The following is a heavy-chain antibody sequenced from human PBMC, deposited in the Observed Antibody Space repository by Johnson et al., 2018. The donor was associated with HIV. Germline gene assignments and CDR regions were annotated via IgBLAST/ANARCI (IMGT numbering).Heavy chain of an antibody. D-gene: IGHD6-13*01. CDR1: GFTFSSYD. J-gene: IGHJ3*02. V-gene: IGHV3-13*01. Sequence: VQLVESGGGLVKPGGSLRLSCAASGFTFSSYDMHWVRQATGKGLEWVSAIGTAGDTYYPGSVKGRFTISRENAKNSLYLQMNSLRAGETAVYYCARGVPIAAAGHDAFDIWGQGTMVTVSS. CDR2: IGTAGDT. CDR3: ARGVPIAAAGHDAFDI.